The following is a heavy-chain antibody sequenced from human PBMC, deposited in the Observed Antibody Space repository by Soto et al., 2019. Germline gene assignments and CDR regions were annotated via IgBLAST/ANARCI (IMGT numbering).Heavy chain of an antibody. CDR3: ARKGDSSAAYFDY. J-gene: IGHJ4*02. D-gene: IGHD6-19*01. Sequence: EVYLVESGGGLVQPGGSLRLSCAASGFTFSDHYIDWVRQAPGKGLEWVGRSRNKANSYTTEYAASVKGRFIISRDDSKNSLILHMNSLKTEDTAVYFCARKGDSSAAYFDYWGQGTLVTVSS. V-gene: IGHV3-72*01. CDR2: SRNKANSYTT. CDR1: GFTFSDHY.